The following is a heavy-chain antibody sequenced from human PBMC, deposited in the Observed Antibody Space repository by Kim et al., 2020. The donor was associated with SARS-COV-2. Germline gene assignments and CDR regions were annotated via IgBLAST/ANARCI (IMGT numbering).Heavy chain of an antibody. Sequence: GGSLRLSCAASGFTVSSNYMSWVRQAPGKGLEWVSVIYSGGSTYYADSVKGRFTISRDNSKNTLYLQMNSLRAEDTAVYYCARDLRTVMGISYYYYMDVWGKGTTVTVSS. CDR3: ARDLRTVMGISYYYYMDV. D-gene: IGHD4-4*01. J-gene: IGHJ6*03. V-gene: IGHV3-66*01. CDR1: GFTVSSNY. CDR2: IYSGGST.